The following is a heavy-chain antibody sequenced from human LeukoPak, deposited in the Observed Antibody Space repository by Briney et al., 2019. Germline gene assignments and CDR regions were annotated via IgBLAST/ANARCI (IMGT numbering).Heavy chain of an antibody. Sequence: ASVKVSCKASGYAFTGYYMHWVRQAPGQGLEWMGWINPNSGGTNYAQKFQGRVTMTRDTSISTAYMELSRLRSDDTAVYYCARVWMIKFGGVIVTSSFFDYWGQGTLVTVSS. CDR3: ARVWMIKFGGVIVTSSFFDY. J-gene: IGHJ4*02. V-gene: IGHV1-2*02. D-gene: IGHD3-16*02. CDR1: GYAFTGYY. CDR2: INPNSGGT.